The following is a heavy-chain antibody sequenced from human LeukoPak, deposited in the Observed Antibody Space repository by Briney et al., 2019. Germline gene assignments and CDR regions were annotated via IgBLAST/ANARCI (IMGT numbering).Heavy chain of an antibody. CDR1: GGSFSGYY. D-gene: IGHD2-21*01. Sequence: SETLSLTCAVYGGSFSGYYWSWIRQPPGKGLEWIGEINHSGSTNYNPSLKSRVTISVDTSKNQFSLKLSSVTAADTAVYYCARVFRRASVALDIWGQGTMVTVSS. CDR2: INHSGST. CDR3: ARVFRRASVALDI. J-gene: IGHJ3*02. V-gene: IGHV4-34*01.